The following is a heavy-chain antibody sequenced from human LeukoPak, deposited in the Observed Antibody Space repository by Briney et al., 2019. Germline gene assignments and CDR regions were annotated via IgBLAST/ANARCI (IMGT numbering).Heavy chain of an antibody. CDR2: INYSGST. J-gene: IGHJ5*02. CDR3: ARHETADWFDP. CDR1: RGSISSSRYY. V-gene: IGHV4-39*01. Sequence: SETLSLTCTVSRGSISSSRYYWGWIRQLPGKGLEWIASINYSGSTQYNPSLKSRVTISVDTSKRQFSLKLNSVTAADTAVYYCARHETADWFDPWGQGTLVSVSS.